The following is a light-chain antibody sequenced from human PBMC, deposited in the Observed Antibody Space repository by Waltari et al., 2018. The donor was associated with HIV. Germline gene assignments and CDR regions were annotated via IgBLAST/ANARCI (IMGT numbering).Light chain of an antibody. V-gene: IGLV3-19*01. J-gene: IGLJ2*01. CDR1: SLRTYY. Sequence: SSELTQDPAVSVALGQTVRITCQGDSLRTYYATWYQQKPGQAPLLVIFDKNNRPSGIPDRFSGSSSGNTASLTITEIQAEDEGDYYCNSRDKSGNFVVFGGGTKLTVL. CDR2: DKN. CDR3: NSRDKSGNFVV.